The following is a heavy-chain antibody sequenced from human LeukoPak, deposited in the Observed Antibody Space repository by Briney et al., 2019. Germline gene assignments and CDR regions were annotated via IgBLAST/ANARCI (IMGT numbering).Heavy chain of an antibody. CDR1: GYTFTGYY. CDR2: INPNCGGT. CDR3: ARVGCSSTSCYAETFDY. V-gene: IGHV1-2*02. J-gene: IGHJ4*02. D-gene: IGHD2-2*01. Sequence: ASVKVSCKASGYTFTGYYMHWVRQAPGQGLEWMGWINPNCGGTNYAQKFQGRVTMTRDTSISTAYMELSRLRSDDTAVYYCARVGCSSTSCYAETFDYWGQGTLVTVSS.